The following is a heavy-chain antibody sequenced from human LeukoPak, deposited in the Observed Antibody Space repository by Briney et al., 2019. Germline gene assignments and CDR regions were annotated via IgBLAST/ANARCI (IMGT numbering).Heavy chain of an antibody. CDR1: GGSISSYY. D-gene: IGHD4-17*01. CDR2: IYYSGST. J-gene: IGHJ4*02. Sequence: SETLSLTCTVSGGSISSYYWSWIRQPPGKGLEWIGYIYYSGSTSYNPSLKSRVTISVDTSKNQFSLKLSSVTAADTAVYYCARATTVTTPADCWGQGTLVTVSS. CDR3: ARATTVTTPADC. V-gene: IGHV4-59*06.